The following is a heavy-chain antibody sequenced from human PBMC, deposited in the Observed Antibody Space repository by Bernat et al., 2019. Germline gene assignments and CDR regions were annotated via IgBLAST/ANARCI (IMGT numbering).Heavy chain of an antibody. CDR1: GSSFSTYW. CDR2: ITRDGSST. V-gene: IGHV3-74*01. Sequence: EVQLVESGRGLVQPGGSLRLSCVASGSSFSTYWMHWVRQLPGKGLVWVSRITRDGSSTTYADSVKGRFTISRDNAKNTLYLQMNSLRAEDTAVYYCARISPSYYYYGLDVWGQGTTVTVSS. CDR3: ARISPSYYYYGLDV. J-gene: IGHJ6*02.